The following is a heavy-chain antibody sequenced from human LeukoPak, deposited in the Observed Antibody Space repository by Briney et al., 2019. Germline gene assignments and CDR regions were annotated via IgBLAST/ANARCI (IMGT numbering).Heavy chain of an antibody. V-gene: IGHV4-4*07. J-gene: IGHJ5*01. Sequence: SETLSLTCAVSGGSIITYYWSWLRQPAGKGLEWIGRLYSSGSTKYNPSLKSRVTISVGDSNNQFTLKLTSMTAADTAAYYCARDHYGSGSYKSYFDSWGQGIRVTVSS. CDR2: LYSSGST. CDR3: ARDHYGSGSYKSYFDS. CDR1: GGSIITYY. D-gene: IGHD3-10*01.